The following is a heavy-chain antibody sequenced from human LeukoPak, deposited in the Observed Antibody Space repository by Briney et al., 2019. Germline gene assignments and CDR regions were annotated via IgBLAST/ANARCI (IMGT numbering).Heavy chain of an antibody. CDR2: ISYDGGSR. CDR3: ARGSSKWAVVTAIPYPDY. CDR1: GFTFTNYA. V-gene: IGHV3-30-3*01. J-gene: IGHJ4*02. D-gene: IGHD2-21*02. Sequence: GGSLRLSCVVSGFTFTNYAIYWVRQAPGEGLEWVAVISYDGGSRFYGDSVEGRFTISRDNSKSTLYLQMNSLRPEDTAVYYCARGSSKWAVVTAIPYPDYWGQGTLVTVSS.